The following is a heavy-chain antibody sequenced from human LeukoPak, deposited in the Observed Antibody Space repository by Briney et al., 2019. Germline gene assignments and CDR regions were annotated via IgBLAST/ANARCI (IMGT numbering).Heavy chain of an antibody. V-gene: IGHV4-59*01. CDR1: GGSTSSYY. D-gene: IGHD2-15*01. J-gene: IGHJ6*02. Sequence: SETLPLTCTVSGGSTSSYYWNWIRQPPGKGLEWIGYIYYSGSTNYNPSLKSRVTISVDTSKNQFSLKLSSVTAADTAVYYCARMVVAATRMWDYYGMDVWGQGTTVTVSS. CDR2: IYYSGST. CDR3: ARMVVAATRMWDYYGMDV.